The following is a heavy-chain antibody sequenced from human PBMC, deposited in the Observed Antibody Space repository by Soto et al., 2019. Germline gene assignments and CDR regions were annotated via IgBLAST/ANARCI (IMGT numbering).Heavy chain of an antibody. CDR3: ARVPYSSGWHDYYYGLDG. D-gene: IGHD6-19*01. CDR2: ISAYNGNT. Sequence: GASVKVSCKTSGYTFSNYGINWVRQAPGQGLEWMGWISAYNGNTNFAQKLQGRVTLTTDKSTTTAYMELSSLRSEDTAVFYCARVPYSSGWHDYYYGLDGRGQGTTVTVSS. CDR1: GYTFSNYG. V-gene: IGHV1-18*01. J-gene: IGHJ6*02.